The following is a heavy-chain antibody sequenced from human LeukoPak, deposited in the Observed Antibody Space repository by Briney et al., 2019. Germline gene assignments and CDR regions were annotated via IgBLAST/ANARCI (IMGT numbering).Heavy chain of an antibody. V-gene: IGHV3-23*01. D-gene: IGHD6-13*01. CDR1: GFTFSSYA. CDR3: ARDLPPASAAPRGVRFDP. J-gene: IGHJ5*02. CDR2: ISGSGGST. Sequence: GGSLRLSCAASGFTFSSYAMSWVRQAPGKGLEWVSAISGSGGSTYYADSVKGRFTISRDNSKNTLYLQMNSLRAEDTAVYYCARDLPPASAAPRGVRFDPWGQGTLVTVSS.